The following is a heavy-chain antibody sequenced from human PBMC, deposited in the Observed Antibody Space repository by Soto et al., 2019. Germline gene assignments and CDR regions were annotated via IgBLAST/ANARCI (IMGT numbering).Heavy chain of an antibody. J-gene: IGHJ6*03. V-gene: IGHV4-34*01. D-gene: IGHD2-2*01. CDR1: VRPFSGYY. CDR3: ARGPAIVVVPAAGYMDV. CDR2: INHSGRT. Sequence: EALYLTSATYVRPFSGYYWSWIRQHPGKGLEWIGEINHSGRTNYNPSLKSRVTISVDTSKNQFSLKLSSVTAADTAVYYCARGPAIVVVPAAGYMDVWGKGTTLT.